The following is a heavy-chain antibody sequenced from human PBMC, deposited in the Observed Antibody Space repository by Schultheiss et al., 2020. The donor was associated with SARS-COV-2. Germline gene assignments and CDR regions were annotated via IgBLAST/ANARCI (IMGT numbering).Heavy chain of an antibody. CDR2: IKSKTDGGTT. Sequence: GGSLRLSCAASGFTFSKAWMSWVRQAPGKGLEWVGRIKSKTDGGTTDYAAPVKGRFTISRDDSKNTLYLQMNSLKTEDTAVYYCTAGPSGVYYYGMDVWGQGTTVTVSS. J-gene: IGHJ6*02. CDR1: GFTFSKAW. D-gene: IGHD6-25*01. CDR3: TAGPSGVYYYGMDV. V-gene: IGHV3-15*01.